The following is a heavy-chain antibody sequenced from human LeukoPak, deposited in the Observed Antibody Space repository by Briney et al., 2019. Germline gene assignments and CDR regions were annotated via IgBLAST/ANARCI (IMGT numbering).Heavy chain of an antibody. Sequence: ASVKVSCKASGYTFTGYYMHWVRQAPGQGLEWVGWINPNSGGTNYAQKFQGRVTMTRDTSISTAYMELSRLRSDDTAVYYCARRIWSGYSYYYYYMDVWGKGTTVTVSS. CDR2: INPNSGGT. J-gene: IGHJ6*03. CDR1: GYTFTGYY. V-gene: IGHV1-2*02. CDR3: ARRIWSGYSYYYYYMDV. D-gene: IGHD3-3*01.